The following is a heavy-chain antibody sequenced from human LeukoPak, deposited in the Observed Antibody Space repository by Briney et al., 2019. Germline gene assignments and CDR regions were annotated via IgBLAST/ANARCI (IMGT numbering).Heavy chain of an antibody. D-gene: IGHD7-27*01. V-gene: IGHV3-66*01. J-gene: IGHJ4*02. CDR2: IYSGGST. CDR3: ARDSSSGDYFDY. Sequence: PGGSLRLSCAASGFTVSSNYMSWVRQAPGKGLEWVSIIYSGGSTYYADSEKGRFTISRDNSKNTLFLQMNSLRAEDTAVYYCARDSSSGDYFDYWGQGTLVTVSS. CDR1: GFTVSSNY.